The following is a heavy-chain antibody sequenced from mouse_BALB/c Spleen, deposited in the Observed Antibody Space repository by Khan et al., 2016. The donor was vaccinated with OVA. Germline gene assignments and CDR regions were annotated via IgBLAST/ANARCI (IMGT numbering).Heavy chain of an antibody. Sequence: VQLQQSGPELVKPGASVKMSCKASGYTFTNYVIHWVMQKPGQGLEWIGYINPDNDGTRFNENFKGKATLTSDKSSSTAYMKLSSLTSEDSAVYYYAREGSNLDFSFAYGGQGTLVTVSA. D-gene: IGHD4-1*01. CDR3: AREGSNLDFSFAY. V-gene: IGHV1S136*01. CDR1: GYTFTNYV. J-gene: IGHJ3*01. CDR2: INPDNDGT.